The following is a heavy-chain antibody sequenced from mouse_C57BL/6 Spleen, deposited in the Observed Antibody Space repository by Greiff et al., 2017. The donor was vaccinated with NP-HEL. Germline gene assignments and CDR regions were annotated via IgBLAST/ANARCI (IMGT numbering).Heavy chain of an antibody. D-gene: IGHD1-1*01. CDR2: IDPSDSYT. J-gene: IGHJ2*01. V-gene: IGHV1-50*01. CDR1: GYTFTSYW. Sequence: QVQLQQPGAELVKPGASVKLSCKASGYTFTSYWMQWVKQRPGQGLEWIGEIDPSDSYTNYNQKFKGKATLTVDTSSSTAYMQLSSLTSEDSAVYYCARGFITTVVATGYFDYWGQGTTLTVSS. CDR3: ARGFITTVVATGYFDY.